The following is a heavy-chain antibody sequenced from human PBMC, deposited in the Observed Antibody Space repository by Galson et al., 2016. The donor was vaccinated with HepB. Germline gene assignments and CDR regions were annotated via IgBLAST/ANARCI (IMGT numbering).Heavy chain of an antibody. CDR2: IYHDGGT. CDR1: GGSISTDSW. Sequence: SETLSLTCAVSGGSISTDSWWHWVRQPPGQGLEWIGEIYHDGGTNYNPSLKSRLSMSVDKSKNQFSLNLSSVTAADAAVYYCAGVTCGGGACQDVFAIWGQGIMVTVSS. CDR3: AGVTCGGGACQDVFAI. V-gene: IGHV4-4*02. J-gene: IGHJ3*02. D-gene: IGHD2-21*02.